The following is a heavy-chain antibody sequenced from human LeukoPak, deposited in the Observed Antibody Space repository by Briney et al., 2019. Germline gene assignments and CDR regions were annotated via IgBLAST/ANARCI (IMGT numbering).Heavy chain of an antibody. V-gene: IGHV4-39*01. CDR2: LYYSGST. CDR3: ARALRN. Sequence: SETLSLTCSVSGDSITSSSYSWGWIRQPPGKGLEWIGSLYYSGSTSHNPSRKRRVTISVDTSKNQFSLKLSSVTAADTAVYYCARALRNWGQGTLVTVSS. CDR1: GDSITSSSYS. J-gene: IGHJ4*02.